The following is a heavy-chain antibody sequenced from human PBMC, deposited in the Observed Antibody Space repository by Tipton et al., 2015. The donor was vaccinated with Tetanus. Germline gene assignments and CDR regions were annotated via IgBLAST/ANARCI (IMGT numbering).Heavy chain of an antibody. CDR3: AKERVSQWEFLSATEY. Sequence: QLVQSGPEVKKPGSSVKVSCKASGGPFRKYGISWLRLAPGQGLEWVGGIIPVFGTASYAQKFQGRVTITADDSTSTAYMELHSLRSEDTAVYYCAKERVSQWEFLSATEYWGQGTLVTVSS. CDR1: GGPFRKYG. CDR2: IIPVFGTA. D-gene: IGHD1-26*01. V-gene: IGHV1-69*01. J-gene: IGHJ4*02.